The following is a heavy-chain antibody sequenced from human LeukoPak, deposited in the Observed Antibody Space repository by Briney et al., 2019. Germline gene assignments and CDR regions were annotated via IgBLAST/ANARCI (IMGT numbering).Heavy chain of an antibody. CDR1: GFTFSSYG. V-gene: IGHV3-33*01. CDR2: IWYDGSNK. CDR3: AREEPKLSAFDI. Sequence: GGSLRLSCAASGFTFSSYGMHWVRQAPGKGPEWVAVIWYDGSNKYYADSVKGRFTISRDNSKNTLYLQMNSLRAEDTAVYYCAREEPKLSAFDIWGQGTMVTVSS. J-gene: IGHJ3*02. D-gene: IGHD1-26*01.